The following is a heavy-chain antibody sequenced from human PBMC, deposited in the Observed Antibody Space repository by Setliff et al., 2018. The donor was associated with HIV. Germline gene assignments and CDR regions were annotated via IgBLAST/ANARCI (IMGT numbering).Heavy chain of an antibody. V-gene: IGHV4-34*01. CDR1: GGSFSAYY. D-gene: IGHD2-15*01. J-gene: IGHJ6*03. Sequence: SETLSLTCAVYGGSFSAYYWSWIRQTPGKGLEWIGEINHSGGANYNPSLKSRVTISVDTSKNQFSLRLRSVTAADTAMYYCARVSITYWYSIPTFYYYYMDVWGKGTKVTVSS. CDR3: ARVSITYWYSIPTFYYYYMDV. CDR2: INHSGGA.